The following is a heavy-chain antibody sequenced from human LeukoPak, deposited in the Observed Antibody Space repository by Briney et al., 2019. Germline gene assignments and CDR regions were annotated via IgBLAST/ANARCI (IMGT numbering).Heavy chain of an antibody. CDR1: GFTFSSYW. Sequence: SGGSLRLSCAASGFTFSSYWMSWVRQAPGKGLEWVANIKQDGSEKYYVDSVKGRFTISRDNAKNSLYLQMNSLRAEDTAVYYCARESGITLVRRSKFDYWGQGTLVTVSS. J-gene: IGHJ4*02. V-gene: IGHV3-7*01. D-gene: IGHD3-10*01. CDR3: ARESGITLVRRSKFDY. CDR2: IKQDGSEK.